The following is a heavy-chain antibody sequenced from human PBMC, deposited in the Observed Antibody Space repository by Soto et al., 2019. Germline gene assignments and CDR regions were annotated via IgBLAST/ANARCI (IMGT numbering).Heavy chain of an antibody. V-gene: IGHV4-4*07. Sequence: TSETLCLRSTVSRGSLFGYDCTWIRQPAGGGLEWIGRINSDGNTNYSPSLKSRVTMSVDPSRKHFSLNLTSVTAADTASYFCARARRLENWFDPWGPGIQVTVSS. J-gene: IGHJ5*02. CDR3: ARARRLENWFDP. CDR2: INSDGNT. D-gene: IGHD5-12*01. CDR1: RGSLFGYD.